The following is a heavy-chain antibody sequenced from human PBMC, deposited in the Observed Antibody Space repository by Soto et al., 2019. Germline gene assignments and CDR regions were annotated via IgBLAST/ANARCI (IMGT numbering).Heavy chain of an antibody. CDR1: GGSFSGYY. CDR2: INHSGST. V-gene: IGHV4-34*01. CDR3: ARAQPLNWFDP. Sequence: SETLSLTCAVYGGSFSGYYWSWIRQPPGKGLEWIGEINHSGSTNYNPSLKSRVTISVDKSKNQFSLKLSSVTAADTAVYYCARAQPLNWFDPWGQGTLVTVSS. J-gene: IGHJ5*02.